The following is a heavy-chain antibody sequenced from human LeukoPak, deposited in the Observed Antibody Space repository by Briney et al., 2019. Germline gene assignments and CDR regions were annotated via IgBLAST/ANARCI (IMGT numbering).Heavy chain of an antibody. V-gene: IGHV3-66*02. D-gene: IGHD3-22*01. CDR3: ARAVVYRGYYDSGGYYRYFDY. Sequence: LAGGSLRLSCAASGFTVSSNYMSWVRQAPGKGLEWVSIMYSGGSTYYADSVKGRFTISRDNSKNTLYLQMNSLRPEDTAVYYCARAVVYRGYYDSGGYYRYFDYWGQGTLVTVSS. CDR1: GFTVSSNY. CDR2: MYSGGST. J-gene: IGHJ4*02.